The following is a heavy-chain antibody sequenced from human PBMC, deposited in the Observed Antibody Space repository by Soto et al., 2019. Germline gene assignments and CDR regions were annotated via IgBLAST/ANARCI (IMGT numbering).Heavy chain of an antibody. CDR3: ARHEGPYSGYDFFDF. Sequence: PSETLSLTCSFSGDAVTGHYLTWIRQSPEKGLEWIGYMHYTGFSHYNPSLKSRLTISVDTSNNQFTLKLSSVTAADTAVYYCARHEGPYSGYDFFDFWGQGTLVTVSS. V-gene: IGHV4-59*08. CDR1: GDAVTGHY. D-gene: IGHD5-12*01. CDR2: MHYTGFS. J-gene: IGHJ4*02.